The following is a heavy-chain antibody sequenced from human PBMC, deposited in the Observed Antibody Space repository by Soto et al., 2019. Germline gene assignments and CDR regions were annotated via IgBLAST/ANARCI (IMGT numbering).Heavy chain of an antibody. CDR3: ARGHSSGWYFLSPRRTPPWFDP. J-gene: IGHJ5*02. Sequence: EVQLVESGGGLVQPGGSLRLSCAASGFTFSSYWMSWVRQAPGKGLEWVANIKQLGSEKYYVDSVKGRFTISRDNAKNSLYLQMNSLTAEDTAVYYCARGHSSGWYFLSPRRTPPWFDPWGQGTLVTVSS. D-gene: IGHD6-19*01. CDR1: GFTFSSYW. CDR2: IKQLGSEK. V-gene: IGHV3-7*05.